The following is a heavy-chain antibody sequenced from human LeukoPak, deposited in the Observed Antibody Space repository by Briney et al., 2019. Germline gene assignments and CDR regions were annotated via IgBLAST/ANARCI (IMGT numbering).Heavy chain of an antibody. V-gene: IGHV3-30*03. D-gene: IGHD2/OR15-2a*01. CDR3: ARVYEGTDH. CDR1: GFTFSSYG. J-gene: IGHJ4*02. CDR2: TSYDGSTK. Sequence: GGSLRLSCAASGFTFSSYGMHWVRQAPGKGLEWVAVTSYDGSTKYYADSVKGRFTISRDNAKNSLYLQMDSLRAEDTAVFYCARVYEGTDHWGQGTLVTVSS.